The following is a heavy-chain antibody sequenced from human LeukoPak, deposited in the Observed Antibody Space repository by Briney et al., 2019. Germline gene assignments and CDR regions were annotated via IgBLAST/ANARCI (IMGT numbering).Heavy chain of an antibody. Sequence: SETLSLTCTVSGGSISSYYWSWIRPPPGKGLEWIGYIYYSGSTNYNPSLKSRVTISVDTSKNQFSLKLSSVTAADTAVYYCARVTTYYDFWSGYSAYGMDVWGQGTTVTVSS. V-gene: IGHV4-59*01. J-gene: IGHJ6*02. CDR3: ARVTTYYDFWSGYSAYGMDV. CDR2: IYYSGST. D-gene: IGHD3-3*01. CDR1: GGSISSYY.